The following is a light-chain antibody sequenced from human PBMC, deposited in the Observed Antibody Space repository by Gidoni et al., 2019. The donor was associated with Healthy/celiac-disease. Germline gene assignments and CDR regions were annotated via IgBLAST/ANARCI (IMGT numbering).Light chain of an antibody. CDR3: QQYGSSPQNT. CDR2: GAS. CDR1: QSVSCSY. V-gene: IGKV3-20*01. J-gene: IGKJ5*01. Sequence: EIVLTQSPSTLSLSPGDRATLSCRAIQSVSCSYLAWYQQKPGQAPRLLNYGASSRATGIPDRFSGSGSGTDFTLAISRLEPEDFAVYYCQQYGSSPQNTFXXXTRLEIK.